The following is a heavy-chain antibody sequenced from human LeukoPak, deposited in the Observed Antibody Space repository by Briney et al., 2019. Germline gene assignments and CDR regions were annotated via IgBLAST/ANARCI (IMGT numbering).Heavy chain of an antibody. CDR2: ISYDGSNK. D-gene: IGHD3-22*01. V-gene: IGHV3-30-3*01. CDR3: ARVPRWSIVRDAFDI. J-gene: IGHJ3*02. Sequence: GGSLRLSCAASGFTFSSYAMHWVRQAPGKGLEWVAVISYDGSNKYYADSVKGRFTISRDNSKNTLYLQMNSLRAEDTAVYYCARVPRWSIVRDAFDIWGQGTMVTVSS. CDR1: GFTFSSYA.